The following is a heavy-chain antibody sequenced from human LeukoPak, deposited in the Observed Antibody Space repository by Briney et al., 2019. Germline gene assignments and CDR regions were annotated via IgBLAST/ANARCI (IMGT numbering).Heavy chain of an antibody. V-gene: IGHV3-48*03. J-gene: IGHJ4*02. CDR1: GFTFSSHE. CDR2: ISSSGSII. D-gene: IGHD2-15*01. Sequence: PGGSLRLSCAASGFTFSSHEMNWVRQAPGKGLEWVSYISSSGSIIYYADSVKGRFTISRYNAKSSLFLQMNSLRAEDTAVYYCARATLAFDYWGQGTLVTVSS. CDR3: ARATLAFDY.